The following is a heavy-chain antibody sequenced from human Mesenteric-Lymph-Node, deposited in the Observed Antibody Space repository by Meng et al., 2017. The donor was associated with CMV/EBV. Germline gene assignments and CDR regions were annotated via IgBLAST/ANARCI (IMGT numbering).Heavy chain of an antibody. CDR2: ISSSSNYI. CDR3: ARDRSSSSSEVDP. Sequence: GESLKISCAASGFTFSSYSMNWVRQAPGKGLEWVSSISSSSNYIYYADSVKGRFTISRDNAQNSPFLQMNSLRAEDTAVYYCARDRSSSSSEVDPWGQGTLVTVSS. CDR1: GFTFSSYS. V-gene: IGHV3-21*01. J-gene: IGHJ5*02. D-gene: IGHD6-6*01.